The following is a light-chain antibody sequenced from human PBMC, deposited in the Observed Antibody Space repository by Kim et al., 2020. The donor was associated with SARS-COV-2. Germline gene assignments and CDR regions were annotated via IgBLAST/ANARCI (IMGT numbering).Light chain of an antibody. Sequence: GQSVILTCTGNSSDVGDYKHVSWDQQHPGKAPKLMIYEVVKRPSGVSKRFSGSKSGNTASLTISGLQAEGEAEYYCCSYAGTRTRVFGGGTQLTVL. CDR2: EVV. CDR3: CSYAGTRTRV. V-gene: IGLV2-23*02. J-gene: IGLJ3*02. CDR1: SSDVGDYKH.